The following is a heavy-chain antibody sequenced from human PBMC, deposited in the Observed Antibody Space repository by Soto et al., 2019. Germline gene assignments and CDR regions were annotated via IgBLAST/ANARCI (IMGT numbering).Heavy chain of an antibody. CDR3: ARADYGDYGSHFYYYYSMDV. CDR1: GGSISSYY. D-gene: IGHD4-17*01. Sequence: LSLTCTVSGGSISSYYWSWIRQPPGKGLEWIGYIYYSGSTNYNPSLKSRVTISVDTSKNQFSLKLSSVTAADTAVYYCARADYGDYGSHFYYYYSMDVWGQGTTVTVSS. V-gene: IGHV4-59*01. CDR2: IYYSGST. J-gene: IGHJ6*02.